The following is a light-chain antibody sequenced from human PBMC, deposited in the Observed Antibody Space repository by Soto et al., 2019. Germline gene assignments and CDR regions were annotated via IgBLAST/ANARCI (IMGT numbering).Light chain of an antibody. V-gene: IGLV2-14*02. CDR2: EGS. Sequence: QSALTQPASASGSPGQSITISCTGTSSDVGSYNLVSWYQQHPGKAPKLMIYEGSKRPSGVSNRFSGSRSGNTASLTISGLQAEDEADYYCSSYAGSSTLYVFGTGTKVTVL. CDR1: SSDVGSYNL. J-gene: IGLJ1*01. CDR3: SSYAGSSTLYV.